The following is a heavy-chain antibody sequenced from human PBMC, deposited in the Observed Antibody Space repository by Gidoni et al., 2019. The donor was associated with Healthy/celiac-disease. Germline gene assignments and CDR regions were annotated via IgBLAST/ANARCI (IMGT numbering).Heavy chain of an antibody. CDR3: AGGRYSSGWYTFDY. CDR2: IKQDGSEK. CDR1: GFTFSSYW. J-gene: IGHJ4*02. Sequence: EVQLVESGGGLVQPGGSLRLSCAASGFTFSSYWMSWVRQAPGKGLEWVANIKQDGSEKYYVDSVKGRFTISRDNAKNSLYLQMNSLRAEDTAVYYCAGGRYSSGWYTFDYWGQGTLVTVSS. V-gene: IGHV3-7*01. D-gene: IGHD6-19*01.